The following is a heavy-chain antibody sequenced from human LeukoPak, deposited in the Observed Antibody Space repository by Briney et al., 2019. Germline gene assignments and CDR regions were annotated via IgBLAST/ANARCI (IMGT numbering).Heavy chain of an antibody. D-gene: IGHD3-3*01. CDR2: ISGSGGST. V-gene: IGHV3-23*01. CDR1: GFTFSIYA. CDR3: AKDTTLTYYDFWSGYYDY. J-gene: IGHJ4*02. Sequence: GGSLRLSCAASGFTFSIYAMSWVRQAPGKGLEWVSAISGSGGSTYYADSVKGRFTISRDNSKNTLYLQMNSLRAEDTAVYYCAKDTTLTYYDFWSGYYDYWGQGTLVTVSS.